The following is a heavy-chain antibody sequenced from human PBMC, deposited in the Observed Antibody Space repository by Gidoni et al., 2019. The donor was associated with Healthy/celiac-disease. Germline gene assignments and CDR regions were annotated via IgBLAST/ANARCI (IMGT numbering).Heavy chain of an antibody. D-gene: IGHD2-2*01. J-gene: IGHJ6*02. Sequence: QVQLQQWGAGLLKPSETLSLTCAVYGGSFSDYYWSWIRQPPGKGLEWIGEINHSGSTNYNPSLKSRVTISVDTSKNQFSLKLSSVTAADTAVYYCARGPYCSSTNCRYYYYYGMDVWGQGTTVTVSS. CDR3: ARGPYCSSTNCRYYYYYGMDV. CDR1: GGSFSDYY. V-gene: IGHV4-34*01. CDR2: INHSGST.